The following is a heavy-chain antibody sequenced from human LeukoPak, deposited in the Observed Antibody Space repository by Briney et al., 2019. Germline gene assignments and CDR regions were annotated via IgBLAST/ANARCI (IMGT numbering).Heavy chain of an antibody. D-gene: IGHD4-23*01. CDR1: GGSFSGYY. V-gene: IGHV4-34*01. CDR2: INHSGST. Sequence: PSETLSLTCAVYGGSFSGYYWSWIRQPPGKGLEWIGEINHSGSTNYNPSLKSRVTISVDTSKNQFSLKLSSVTAADTAVYYCARVLRPLRWSPCRYFDLWGRGTLVTVSS. J-gene: IGHJ2*01. CDR3: ARVLRPLRWSPCRYFDL.